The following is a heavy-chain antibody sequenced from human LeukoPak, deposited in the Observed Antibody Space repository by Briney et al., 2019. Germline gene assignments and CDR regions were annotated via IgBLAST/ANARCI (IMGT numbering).Heavy chain of an antibody. D-gene: IGHD3-22*01. CDR1: GFTFSGYS. J-gene: IGHJ4*02. CDR3: ATPLDYYDSSGYHQGGD. Sequence: SGGSLRLSCTASGFTFSGYSMNWIRQAPGKGLEWVSSFGTRSTSIYHAGSVKGRFTIFRDNAKNSLYLQMNSLRAEDTAVYYCATPLDYYDSSGYHQGGDWGQGTLVTVSS. CDR2: FGTRSTSI. V-gene: IGHV3-21*04.